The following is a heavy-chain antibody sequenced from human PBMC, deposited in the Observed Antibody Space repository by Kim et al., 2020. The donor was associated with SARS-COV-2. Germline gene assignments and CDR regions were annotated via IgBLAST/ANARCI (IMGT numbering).Heavy chain of an antibody. D-gene: IGHD1-26*01. Sequence: GGSLRLSCAASGFTVSSNYMSWVRQAPGKGLEWVSIIYSGGSTYYADSVKGRFTISRHNSESTLFLHMNSLRTEDTAVYFCARDRIISSYLQGMDVWG. CDR1: GFTVSSNY. V-gene: IGHV3-53*04. J-gene: IGHJ6*02. CDR3: ARDRIISSYLQGMDV. CDR2: IYSGGST.